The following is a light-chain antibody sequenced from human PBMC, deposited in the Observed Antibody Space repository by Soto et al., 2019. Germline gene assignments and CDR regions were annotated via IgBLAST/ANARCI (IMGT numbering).Light chain of an antibody. V-gene: IGKV1-5*01. CDR1: QSSNTW. Sequence: DIQMPQSPSTLSASVGDRINITCRVSQSSNTWLACYQQKPGQAPQLLIYDGSTLAMGVPSMFSGSGSGTECPLTISRLQRDEFATFYCQRYQTYSRTFGQGTKVEV. J-gene: IGKJ1*01. CDR2: DGS. CDR3: QRYQTYSRT.